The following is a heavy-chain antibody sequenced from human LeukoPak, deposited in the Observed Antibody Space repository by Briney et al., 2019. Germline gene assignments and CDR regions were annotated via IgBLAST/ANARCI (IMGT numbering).Heavy chain of an antibody. CDR2: IYYSGGT. D-gene: IGHD3-22*01. CDR3: ARLETYDSTLDY. CDR1: GDSITTSSYY. Sequence: SETLSLTCTVSGDSITTSSYYWGWIRQPPGKGLEWIGNIYYSGGTYYNPSLKSRVTISVDTSKNQFSLWLSSVTAADTAVYYCARLETYDSTLDYWGQGTLVTVSS. J-gene: IGHJ4*02. V-gene: IGHV4-39*01.